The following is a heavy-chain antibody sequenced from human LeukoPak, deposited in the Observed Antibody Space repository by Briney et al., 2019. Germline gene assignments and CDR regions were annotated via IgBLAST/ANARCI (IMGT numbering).Heavy chain of an antibody. CDR1: GGSISSGDYY. CDR3: ASENYDSSGYYPF. D-gene: IGHD3-22*01. Sequence: TPSETLSLTCTVSGGSISSGDYYWSWIRQPPGKGLEWIGYIYHTGSTYYNPPLKSRVTISVDTSKNQFSLKLNSATAAGTAVYYCASENYDSSGYYPFWGQGTLVTVSS. J-gene: IGHJ4*02. CDR2: IYHTGST. V-gene: IGHV4-30-4*01.